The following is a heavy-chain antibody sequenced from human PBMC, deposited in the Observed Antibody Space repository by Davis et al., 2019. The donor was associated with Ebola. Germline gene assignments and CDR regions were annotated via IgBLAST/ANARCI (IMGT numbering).Heavy chain of an antibody. CDR2: ILVSGTYI. J-gene: IGHJ6*02. Sequence: GGSLRLSCAASGFTFRTYSMTWVRQAPGRGLEWVSSILVSGTYIYYADSVKGRFTISRDDAKNSLYLQMNSLRAEDTAVYYCARDPYYYGMDVWGQGTTVTVSS. CDR3: ARDPYYYGMDV. V-gene: IGHV3-21*01. CDR1: GFTFRTYS.